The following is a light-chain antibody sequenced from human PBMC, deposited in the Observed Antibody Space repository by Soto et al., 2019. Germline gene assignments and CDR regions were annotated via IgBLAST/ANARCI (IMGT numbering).Light chain of an antibody. J-gene: IGLJ3*02. CDR2: DVS. CDR3: SSYAGSNNLV. V-gene: IGLV2-8*01. CDR1: SSDVGGYNY. Sequence: QSALTQPPSASGSPGQSVTISCTGTSSDVGGYNYVSWYQRHPGKAPKLMIYDVSKRPSGVPDRFSGSKSGNTASLTVSGLRAEDEADYYCSSYAGSNNLVFGGGTQLTVL.